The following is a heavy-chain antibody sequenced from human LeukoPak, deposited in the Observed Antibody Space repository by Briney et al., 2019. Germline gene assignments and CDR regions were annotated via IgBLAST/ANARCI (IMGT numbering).Heavy chain of an antibody. CDR2: IDPNSGDT. J-gene: IGHJ4*02. Sequence: ASVKVSGKASGYSFTGYFIHWVRQAPGQGLEWMGCIDPNSGDTKYAQKLQGRVSMPRDTSTRTAYMELSRLRSDDTAVYFCARSGSTGYSLDYWGQGTLVTVSS. D-gene: IGHD3-22*01. CDR3: ARSGSTGYSLDY. V-gene: IGHV1-2*02. CDR1: GYSFTGYF.